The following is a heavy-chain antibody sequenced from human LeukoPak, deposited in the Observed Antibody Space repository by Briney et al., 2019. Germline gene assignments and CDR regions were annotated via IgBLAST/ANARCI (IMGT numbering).Heavy chain of an antibody. CDR1: GFTFSAYG. Sequence: GGSLTLSCAASGFTFSAYGMSGFRQAPGKGLEWVSAITYSSGNTYYADSVKGRFTISRDNSKNTLYLQMNSLRAEDTALYYCAKDGTGCGGDCYSDYWGQGTLVTVSS. V-gene: IGHV3-23*01. CDR2: ITYSSGNT. J-gene: IGHJ4*02. CDR3: AKDGTGCGGDCYSDY. D-gene: IGHD2-21*02.